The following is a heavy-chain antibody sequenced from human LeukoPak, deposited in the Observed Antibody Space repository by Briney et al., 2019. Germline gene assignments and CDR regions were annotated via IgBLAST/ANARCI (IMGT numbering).Heavy chain of an antibody. CDR2: IHHSGST. CDR1: GYSISSGYF. V-gene: IGHV4-38-2*02. D-gene: IGHD2-2*02. Sequence: PSETLSLTCIVSGYSISSGYFWGWIRQPPGKGLEWIANIHHSGSTYYNPSLKSRVTVSVDTSKNQLSLKLTSVTAADTAVYYCARDREKDIVVVPAAIHWFDPWGQGTLVTVSS. CDR3: ARDREKDIVVVPAAIHWFDP. J-gene: IGHJ5*02.